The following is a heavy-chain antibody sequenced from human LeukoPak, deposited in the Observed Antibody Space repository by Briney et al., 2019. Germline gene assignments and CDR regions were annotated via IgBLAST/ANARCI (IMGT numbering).Heavy chain of an antibody. CDR3: AKASWVSTADAVL. V-gene: IGHV3-23*01. CDR2: LRGNGDA. J-gene: IGHJ4*02. D-gene: IGHD3-16*01. Sequence: GGSLRLSCVASGFTFSSYAMSWVRETPARGLEWVSSLRGNGDAFYADSVKGRFTLSRDESRNTVYLQLDKLRVEDTAIYYCAKASWVSTADAVLWGQGTVVTVSS. CDR1: GFTFSSYA.